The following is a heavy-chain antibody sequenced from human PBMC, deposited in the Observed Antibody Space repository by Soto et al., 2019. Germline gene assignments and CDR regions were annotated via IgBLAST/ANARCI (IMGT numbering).Heavy chain of an antibody. J-gene: IGHJ5*02. V-gene: IGHV3-21*01. D-gene: IGHD1-26*01. Sequence: GGALRLSCAASGFTFSSYSMNWVRQAPGKGLEWVSSISSSSSYIYYADSVKGRFTISRDNAKNSLYLQMNSLTAEDTAVYYCARDTIEHWFDPWGQGTLVTVSS. CDR2: ISSSSSYI. CDR1: GFTFSSYS. CDR3: ARDTIEHWFDP.